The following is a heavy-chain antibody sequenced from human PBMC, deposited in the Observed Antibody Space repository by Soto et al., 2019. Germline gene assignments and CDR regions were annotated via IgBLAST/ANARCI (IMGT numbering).Heavy chain of an antibody. D-gene: IGHD2-15*01. J-gene: IGHJ4*02. CDR2: ISYDGNIK. CDR3: ARGIKMPRVPGSGGLDY. CDR1: GFTFSNFG. V-gene: IGHV3-30*03. Sequence: GGSLRLSCAASGFTFSNFGMHSVRQAPGKGLEWVASISYDGNIKYSADSVKGRFTISRDNSKNTLYLQMNSLRSEDTAVYYCARGIKMPRVPGSGGLDYWGQGTLVTVAS.